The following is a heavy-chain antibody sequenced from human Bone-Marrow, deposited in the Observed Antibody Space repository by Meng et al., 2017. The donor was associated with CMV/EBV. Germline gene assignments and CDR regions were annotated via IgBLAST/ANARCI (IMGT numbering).Heavy chain of an antibody. CDR1: GFTFSDYY. J-gene: IGHJ3*02. CDR3: ARRGYCSSSRSIESALDI. D-gene: IGHD2-2*01. Sequence: GGSLRLSCAASGFTFSDYYMSWIRQAPGKGLEWMGWISFYHNKANYAQEFQGRVILTTDTSTGTASMEMRRLKSDQTAGYYCARRGYCSSSRSIESALDIWGQGTMVTVSS. V-gene: IGHV1-18*04. CDR2: ISFYHNKA.